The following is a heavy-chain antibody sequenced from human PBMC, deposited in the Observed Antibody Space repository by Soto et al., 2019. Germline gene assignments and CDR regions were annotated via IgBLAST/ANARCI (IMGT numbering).Heavy chain of an antibody. V-gene: IGHV3-33*01. Sequence: QVQLVESGGGVVQPGRSLRLSCAASGFSFSSYGMHWVRQAPGKGLEWVAVILDDGSDKDYTDAVKGRFTISRDNSKNTLYLEINSLRAEDTAVYYCAREDDYGDNGPEYWGQGTLVNVSS. J-gene: IGHJ4*02. CDR1: GFSFSSYG. D-gene: IGHD4-17*01. CDR3: AREDDYGDNGPEY. CDR2: ILDDGSDK.